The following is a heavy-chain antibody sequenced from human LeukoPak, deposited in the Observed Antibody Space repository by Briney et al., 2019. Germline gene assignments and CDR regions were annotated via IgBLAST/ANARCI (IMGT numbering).Heavy chain of an antibody. Sequence: GGSLRLSCAASGFTFDDYGMSWVRQAPGKGLEWVSAINWNGDNTGYADSVKGRFTISRDNAKNSLYLQMNSLRAEDTAFYYCAGDLGRGYYSLGKWGQGTLVTISS. J-gene: IGHJ4*02. CDR1: GFTFDDYG. D-gene: IGHD3-22*01. CDR3: AGDLGRGYYSLGK. CDR2: INWNGDNT. V-gene: IGHV3-20*04.